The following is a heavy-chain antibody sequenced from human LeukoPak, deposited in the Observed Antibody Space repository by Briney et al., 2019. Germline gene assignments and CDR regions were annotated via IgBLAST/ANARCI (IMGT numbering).Heavy chain of an antibody. D-gene: IGHD1-1*01. CDR2: IYPSGST. V-gene: IGHV4-4*07. CDR1: GGSISSYY. J-gene: IGHJ5*02. CDR3: ARAPTGTGGWNWFDP. Sequence: SETLSLTCTVSGGSISSYYWSWIRQPAGKGLELIGRIYPSGSTNYNPSLKSRVTMSVATSKNQFSLKLSSVTAADTAVYYCARAPTGTGGWNWFDPWGQGTLVTVSS.